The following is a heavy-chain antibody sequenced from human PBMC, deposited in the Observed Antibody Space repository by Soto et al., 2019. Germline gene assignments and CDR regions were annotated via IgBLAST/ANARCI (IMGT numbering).Heavy chain of an antibody. CDR3: ARELGYCLSTGCYTYYYYYMDV. CDR2: IYRSGST. V-gene: IGHV4-59*02. Sequence: SETLSLTCTVSGDSVRNQYWSWIRRPTGRGLEWIGYIYRSGSTKYNPSLRSRLTISVDTSKNQFSLRAEDTAVYYCARELGYCLSTGCYTYYYYYMDVWGQGTTVTVS. CDR1: GDSVRNQY. J-gene: IGHJ6*03. D-gene: IGHD2-2*02.